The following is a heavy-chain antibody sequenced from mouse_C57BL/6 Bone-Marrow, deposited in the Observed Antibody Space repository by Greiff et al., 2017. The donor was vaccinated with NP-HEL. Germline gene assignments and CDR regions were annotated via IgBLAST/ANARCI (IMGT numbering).Heavy chain of an antibody. V-gene: IGHV2-9-1*01. CDR3: ARGDSSGYVPYFDY. CDR1: GFSLTSYA. Sequence: VQLVESGPGLVAPSQSLSITCTVSGFSLTSYAISWVRQPPGKGLEWLGVIWTGGGTNYNSALKSRLSISKDNSKSQVFLKMNSLQTDDTARYYCARGDSSGYVPYFDYWGQGTTLTVSS. CDR2: IWTGGGT. D-gene: IGHD3-2*02. J-gene: IGHJ2*01.